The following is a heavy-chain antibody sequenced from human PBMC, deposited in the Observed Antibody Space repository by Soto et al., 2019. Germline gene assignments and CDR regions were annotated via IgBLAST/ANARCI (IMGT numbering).Heavy chain of an antibody. CDR2: IYYSGST. CDR1: GGSISSGGYY. D-gene: IGHD3-3*01. CDR3: ARAPDDFWSGYYRADAFDI. J-gene: IGHJ3*02. V-gene: IGHV4-31*03. Sequence: QVQLQESGPGLVKPSQTLSLTCTVSGGSISSGGYYWSWIRQHPGKGLEWIRYIYYSGSTYYNPSLKSRVTISVDTSKNQFSLKLSSVTAADTAVYYCARAPDDFWSGYYRADAFDIWGQGTMVTVSS.